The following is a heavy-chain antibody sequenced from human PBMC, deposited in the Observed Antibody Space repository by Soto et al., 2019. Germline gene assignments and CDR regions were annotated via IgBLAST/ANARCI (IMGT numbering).Heavy chain of an antibody. CDR2: ISGSGGTT. D-gene: IGHD3-3*01. CDR1: GFTFAGYA. J-gene: IGHJ3*02. Sequence: GGSLRLSCAASGFTFAGYAMTWVRQAPGKGLEWVSSISGSGGTTYYADSVKGRFTISRDNSKNTLYLQMTSLRAEDTAVYYCAKDNGYYDFWSGYYRDAFDIWGQGTMVTVSS. CDR3: AKDNGYYDFWSGYYRDAFDI. V-gene: IGHV3-23*01.